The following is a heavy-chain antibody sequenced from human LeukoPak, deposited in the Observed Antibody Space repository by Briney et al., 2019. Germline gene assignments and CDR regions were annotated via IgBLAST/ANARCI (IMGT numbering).Heavy chain of an antibody. D-gene: IGHD6-19*01. CDR2: INPNRGGT. J-gene: IGHJ4*02. CDR3: ASYSSGRKNYFDY. V-gene: IGHV1-2*02. Sequence: ASVKVSCKASGYTFTGYYMHWVRQAPGQGLEWMGWINPNRGGTNYAQKFQGRVTMTRDTSISTAYMELSRLRSDDTAVYYCASYSSGRKNYFDYWGQGTLVTVSS. CDR1: GYTFTGYY.